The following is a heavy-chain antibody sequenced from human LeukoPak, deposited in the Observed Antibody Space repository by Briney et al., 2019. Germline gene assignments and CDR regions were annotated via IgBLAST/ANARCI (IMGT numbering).Heavy chain of an antibody. CDR1: GYSISSGYY. D-gene: IGHD2-15*01. Sequence: KPSETLSLTCAVSGYSISSGYYWGWIRQPPGKGLEWIGSIYHSGSTYYNPSLKSRVTISVDTSKNQFSLKLSSVTAAGTAVYYRAARGWYCSGGSCYPTFDYWGQGTLVTVSS. J-gene: IGHJ4*02. CDR3: AARGWYCSGGSCYPTFDY. V-gene: IGHV4-38-2*01. CDR2: IYHSGST.